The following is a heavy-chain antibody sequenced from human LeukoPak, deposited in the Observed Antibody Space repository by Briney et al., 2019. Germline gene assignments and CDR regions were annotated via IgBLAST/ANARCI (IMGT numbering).Heavy chain of an antibody. J-gene: IGHJ5*02. CDR3: AREPNYYDSSGLNRFDP. CDR2: IYYSGST. D-gene: IGHD3-22*01. Sequence: SETLSLTCTVSGGSISSYYWSWIRQPPGKGLEWIGYIYYSGSTNYNPSLKSRVTISVDTSKNQFSLKLSSVTAADTAVYYCAREPNYYDSSGLNRFDPWGQGTLVTVSS. CDR1: GGSISSYY. V-gene: IGHV4-59*01.